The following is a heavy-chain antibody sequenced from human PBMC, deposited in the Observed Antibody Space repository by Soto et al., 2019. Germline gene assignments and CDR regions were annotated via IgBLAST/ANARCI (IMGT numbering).Heavy chain of an antibody. Sequence: ASVKVCCKASGYTFTSYAMHWVRQAPGQRLEWMGWINAGNGNTKYSQKFQGRVTITRDTSASTAYMELSSLRSEDTAVYYCARVIGGWYYFDYWGQGTLVTVSS. CDR3: ARVIGGWYYFDY. CDR2: INAGNGNT. V-gene: IGHV1-3*01. D-gene: IGHD6-19*01. J-gene: IGHJ4*02. CDR1: GYTFTSYA.